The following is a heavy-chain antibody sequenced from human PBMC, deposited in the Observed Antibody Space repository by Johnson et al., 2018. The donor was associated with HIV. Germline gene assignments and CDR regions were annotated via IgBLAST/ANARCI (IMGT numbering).Heavy chain of an antibody. D-gene: IGHD4-17*01. Sequence: VQLVESGGGVVQPGRSLRLSCAASGFTFSSYGMHWVRQAPGKGLEWVAVISNNGSNKYYADSVKGRFTISRDNSKNTLYLQMNSLRAEDTAVYYCAKDNSYGDLRDAFDIWGQGTMVTVSS. CDR3: AKDNSYGDLRDAFDI. CDR1: GFTFSSYG. V-gene: IGHV3-30*18. J-gene: IGHJ3*02. CDR2: ISNNGSNK.